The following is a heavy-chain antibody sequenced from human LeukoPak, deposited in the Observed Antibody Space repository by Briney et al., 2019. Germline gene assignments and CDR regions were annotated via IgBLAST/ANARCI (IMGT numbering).Heavy chain of an antibody. CDR3: TWLYSDAFNI. Sequence: TGGSLRLSCAVSGFPFNNAWMSWVRQAPGKGLEWVGRIKGKSAGGTTDYAAPVKGRFTILKDDSENTLYLQMNSLTTEDTAAYYCTWLYSDAFNIWGQGTMVTVSS. CDR2: IKGKSAGGTT. D-gene: IGHD2-15*01. V-gene: IGHV3-15*01. CDR1: GFPFNNAW. J-gene: IGHJ3*02.